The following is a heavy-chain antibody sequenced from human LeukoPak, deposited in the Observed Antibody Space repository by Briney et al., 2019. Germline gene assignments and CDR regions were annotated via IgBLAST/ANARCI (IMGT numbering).Heavy chain of an antibody. V-gene: IGHV1-18*01. J-gene: IGHJ4*02. D-gene: IGHD2-2*01. Sequence: ASVKVSCKAAGYTFTSHGFIWLRQAPGQGLEWMGWITVNNGYTKYAQELQGRVTMTTDTSTSTAYMELRSLRSDDTAVYYCAKVHCISTNCNHIWTYFDYWGQGTLVTVSS. CDR2: ITVNNGYT. CDR3: AKVHCISTNCNHIWTYFDY. CDR1: GYTFTSHG.